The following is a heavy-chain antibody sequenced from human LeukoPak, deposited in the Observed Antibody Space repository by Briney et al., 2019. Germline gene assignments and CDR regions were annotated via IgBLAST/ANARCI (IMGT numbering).Heavy chain of an antibody. Sequence: GASVKVSCKASGYTFTGYYMHWVRQAPGQGLEWMGWINPNSGGTNYAQKFQGRVTMTRGMFTSTDYMELTSLTSDDTAVYYCARDNSVGETAWWFDPWGQGTLVTVSS. V-gene: IGHV1-2*02. CDR1: GYTFTGYY. CDR2: INPNSGGT. CDR3: ARDNSVGETAWWFDP. D-gene: IGHD1-26*01. J-gene: IGHJ5*02.